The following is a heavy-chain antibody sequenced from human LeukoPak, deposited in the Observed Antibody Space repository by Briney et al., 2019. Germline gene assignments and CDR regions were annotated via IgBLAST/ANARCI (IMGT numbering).Heavy chain of an antibody. CDR1: GYTFSRYG. D-gene: IGHD5-12*01. CDR2: ISAYNGNT. V-gene: IGHV1-18*01. Sequence: GASVKVSCKPSGYTFSRYGISWVRQAPGQGLEWMGWISAYNGNTNYAQKLQGRVTMTTDTSTSTAYMELRSLRSDDTAVYYCARDHIAAGKLFDDWGQGTLVTVSS. CDR3: ARDHIAAGKLFDD. J-gene: IGHJ4*02.